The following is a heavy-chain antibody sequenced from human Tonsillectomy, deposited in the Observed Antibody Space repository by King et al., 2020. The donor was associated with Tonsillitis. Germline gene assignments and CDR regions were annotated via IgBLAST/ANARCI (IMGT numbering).Heavy chain of an antibody. CDR2: IFYSGTT. Sequence: QLQESGPGLVKPSETLSLTCTVSGDSISSGSYCWGWIRQPPGKGLEWIGCIFYSGTTYYKSSLKSRVTISVDTSRNQFSLGMSSVTAADTAVYYCARNKGHCDGGSCFPYNYWGQGTLVTVSS. V-gene: IGHV4-39*01. J-gene: IGHJ4*02. CDR3: ARNKGHCDGGSCFPYNY. D-gene: IGHD2-15*01. CDR1: GDSISSGSYC.